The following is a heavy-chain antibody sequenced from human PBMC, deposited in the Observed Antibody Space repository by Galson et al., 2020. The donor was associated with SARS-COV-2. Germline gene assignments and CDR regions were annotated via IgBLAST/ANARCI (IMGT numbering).Heavy chain of an antibody. D-gene: IGHD5-18*01. CDR3: ARGGSRPVMVFDYYYFYMDV. J-gene: IGHJ6*03. V-gene: IGHV4-34*01. CDR2: ISHSGST. CDR1: GGSFSDYS. Sequence: SETLSLTCGVYGGSFSDYSWTWVRQPPGKGLEWIGEISHSGSTNYSPSLKSRVFMSVDTSKNQFSLKLRSVTAADTAVYYCARGGSRPVMVFDYYYFYMDVGGKGTTVTVSS.